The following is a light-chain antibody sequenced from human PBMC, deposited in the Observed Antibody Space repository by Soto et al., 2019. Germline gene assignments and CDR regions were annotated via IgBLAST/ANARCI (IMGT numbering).Light chain of an antibody. Sequence: DIQMTQSPSSLSASVGDRVTITFRASQSIGKFLNGYQQKPGKAPTLLIYAASSLQSGVPSRFSGSGSGTEFTLTISSLQPDDFATYCCQHYGGMWTFGQGTKVDIK. CDR2: AAS. J-gene: IGKJ1*01. CDR3: QHYGGMWT. CDR1: QSIGKF. V-gene: IGKV1-39*01.